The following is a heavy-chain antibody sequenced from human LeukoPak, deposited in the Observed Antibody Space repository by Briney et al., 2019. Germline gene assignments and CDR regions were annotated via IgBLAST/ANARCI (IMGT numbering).Heavy chain of an antibody. J-gene: IGHJ4*02. CDR1: GYTFTGYY. Sequence: ASVKVSCKASGYTFTGYYMHWVRQAPGQGLEWMGWMNAHNGNTNYAQKPQGRVTMTTDTSTSTAYMELRSLRSDDTAVYYCAREIYGRFDYWGQGTLVTVSS. CDR3: AREIYGRFDY. V-gene: IGHV1-18*04. CDR2: MNAHNGNT. D-gene: IGHD4-17*01.